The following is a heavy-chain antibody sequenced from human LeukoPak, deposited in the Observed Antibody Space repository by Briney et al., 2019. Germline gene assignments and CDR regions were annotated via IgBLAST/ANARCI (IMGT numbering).Heavy chain of an antibody. Sequence: PSQTLSLTCTVSGGSISSGSYYWSWIRQPAGKGREWIGRIYTSGSTNYNPSLKSRVTISVDTSKNQFSLKLSSVTAADTAVYYCARDSTRVGAIEYNWFDPWGQGTLVTVSS. CDR3: ARDSTRVGAIEYNWFDP. D-gene: IGHD1-26*01. J-gene: IGHJ5*02. V-gene: IGHV4-61*02. CDR1: GGSISSGSYY. CDR2: IYTSGST.